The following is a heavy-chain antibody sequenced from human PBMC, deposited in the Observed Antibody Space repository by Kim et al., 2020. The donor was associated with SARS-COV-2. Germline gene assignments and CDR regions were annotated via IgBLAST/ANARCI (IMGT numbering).Heavy chain of an antibody. V-gene: IGHV3-7*01. D-gene: IGHD6-19*01. Sequence: GGSLRLSCAASGFTFSDYWMSWVRQAPGKGLEWVANIKKDGSEKYYVASVKGRFTISRDNAKNSLYLQMNSLRVEDTAVFYCARSYNRGWHNEGYCGQGT. J-gene: IGHJ4*02. CDR1: GFTFSDYW. CDR3: ARSYNRGWHNEGY. CDR2: IKKDGSEK.